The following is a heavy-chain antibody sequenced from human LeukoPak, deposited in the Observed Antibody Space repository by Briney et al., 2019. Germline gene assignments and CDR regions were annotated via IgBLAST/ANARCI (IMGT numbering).Heavy chain of an antibody. V-gene: IGHV3-64*01. Sequence: GGSLRLSCAASGFTFSSYAMHWVRQAPGKRLEYVSAISSNGGSTYYANSVKGRYTISRDNSKNTLYLQMGSLRAEDMAVYYCARERVQGYGAFDIWGQGTMVTVSS. D-gene: IGHD5-18*01. CDR3: ARERVQGYGAFDI. J-gene: IGHJ3*02. CDR2: ISSNGGST. CDR1: GFTFSSYA.